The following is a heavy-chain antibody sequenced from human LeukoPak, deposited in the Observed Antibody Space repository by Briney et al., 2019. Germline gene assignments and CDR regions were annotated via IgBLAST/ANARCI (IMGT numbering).Heavy chain of an antibody. CDR3: ARDDSGRFDY. J-gene: IGHJ4*02. CDR2: ISSSGSTI. Sequence: AGGSLRLSCAASGFTFSTYWMTWVRQAPGKGLEWVSYISSSGSTIYYADSVKGRFTISRDNAKNSLYLQMNSLRAEDTAVYYCARDDSGRFDYWGQGTLVTVSS. V-gene: IGHV3-48*04. CDR1: GFTFSTYW. D-gene: IGHD1-26*01.